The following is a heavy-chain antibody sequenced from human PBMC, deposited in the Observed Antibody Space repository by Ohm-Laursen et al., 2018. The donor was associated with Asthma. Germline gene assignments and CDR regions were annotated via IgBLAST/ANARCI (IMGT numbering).Heavy chain of an antibody. CDR3: ARIGPEWELPGREYSLHH. Sequence: SLRLSCAASGYTFSRYSIHWVRQVPGKGLEWVASISTASTFIYYAYSVRGRFTTSRDNAKNSVYLQMNSLRAEDTALYYCARIGPEWELPGREYSLHHWGQGTQVTVSS. D-gene: IGHD1-26*01. V-gene: IGHV3-21*01. CDR1: GYTFSRYS. CDR2: ISTASTFI. J-gene: IGHJ1*01.